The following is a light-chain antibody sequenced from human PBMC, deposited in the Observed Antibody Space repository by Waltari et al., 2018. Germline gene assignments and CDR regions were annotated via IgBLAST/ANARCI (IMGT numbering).Light chain of an antibody. J-gene: IGKJ2*01. CDR1: QDISNH. V-gene: IGKV1-33*01. CDR3: QQYDNPPYT. Sequence: DIQMTQSPSSLSASVGDRVTITCQASQDISNHLNWYQQKPGKAPNLVIYDASNLETGVPSRFSGSGSGTDFTFTIASLQPEDIATYHCQQYDNPPYTFGQGTKLEIK. CDR2: DAS.